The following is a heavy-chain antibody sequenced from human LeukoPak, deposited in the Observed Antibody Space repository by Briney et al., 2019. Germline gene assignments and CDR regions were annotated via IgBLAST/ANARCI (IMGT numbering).Heavy chain of an antibody. CDR3: ARVGGGEVVVPAAIRDYYYYYYMDV. V-gene: IGHV1-8*03. J-gene: IGHJ6*03. D-gene: IGHD2-2*02. Sequence: ASVKVSCKASGYTFTSYDINWVRQATGQGLEWMGWMNPNSGNTGYAQKFQGRVTITRNTSISTAYMELSSLGSEDTAVYYCARVGGGEVVVPAAIRDYYYYYYMDVWGKGTTVTVSS. CDR2: MNPNSGNT. CDR1: GYTFTSYD.